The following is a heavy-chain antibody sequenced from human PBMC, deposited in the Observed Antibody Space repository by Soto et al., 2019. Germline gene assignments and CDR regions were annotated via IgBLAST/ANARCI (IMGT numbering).Heavy chain of an antibody. D-gene: IGHD3-3*01. V-gene: IGHV3-7*01. Sequence: GGSLRLSCAASGFTFSSYWMSWVRQAPGKGLEWVANIKQDGSEKYYVDSVKGRFTISRDNAKNSLYLQMNSLRAEDTAVYYCAREGSSGKEYYDWFDPWSQGTLVTVSS. CDR3: AREGSSGKEYYDWFDP. J-gene: IGHJ5*02. CDR1: GFTFSSYW. CDR2: IKQDGSEK.